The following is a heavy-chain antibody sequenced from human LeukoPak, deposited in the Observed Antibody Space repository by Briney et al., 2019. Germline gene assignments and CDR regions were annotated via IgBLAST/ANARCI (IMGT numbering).Heavy chain of an antibody. J-gene: IGHJ4*02. V-gene: IGHV1-46*01. CDR1: GYTFTSYW. CDR3: ARGLVDY. CDR2: INPDGGST. Sequence: ASVKVSCKASGYTFTSYWIQWVRQAPGQGLEWMGLINPDGGSTAYAHRFQGRVIMTRDTSTSTAYMELSSLRSEDTAVYYCARGLVDYWGQGTLVTVSS.